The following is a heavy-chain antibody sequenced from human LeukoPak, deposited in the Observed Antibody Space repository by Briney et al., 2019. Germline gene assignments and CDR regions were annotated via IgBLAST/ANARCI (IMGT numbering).Heavy chain of an antibody. Sequence: SETLSLTCAVYGEALNSYYWSWVRQPPGEGLEWIGEIYESGTTEYNPSLKSRVTISMVPSKQQFSLSLSSVTAADTAVYYCARGAWATRLGSWGLGTPVIVSS. V-gene: IGHV4-34*01. CDR1: GEALNSYY. D-gene: IGHD2-15*01. CDR3: ARGAWATRLGS. J-gene: IGHJ4*02. CDR2: IYESGTT.